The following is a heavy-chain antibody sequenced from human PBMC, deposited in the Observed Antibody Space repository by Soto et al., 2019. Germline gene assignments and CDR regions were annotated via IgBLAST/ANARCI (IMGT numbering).Heavy chain of an antibody. Sequence: PSETLSLTCTVSVGSISSYYWSWIRQPPGKGLEWIGYIYYSGSTNYNPSLKSRVTISVDTSKNQFSLKLSSVTAADTAVYYCARRVEIDSSSFLDYWGQGTLVTVSS. D-gene: IGHD6-6*01. CDR1: VGSISSYY. CDR3: ARRVEIDSSSFLDY. CDR2: IYYSGST. V-gene: IGHV4-59*08. J-gene: IGHJ4*02.